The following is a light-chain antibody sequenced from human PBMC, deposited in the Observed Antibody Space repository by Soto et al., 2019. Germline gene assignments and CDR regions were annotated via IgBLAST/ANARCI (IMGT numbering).Light chain of an antibody. CDR2: EVT. V-gene: IGLV2-14*01. CDR3: NSFRVSHLYV. Sequence: QSVLIQPASVSGSPGQTITISCTGTSTDVGGYNAVSWYQHHPGKAPKLIIYEVTHRPSGVSDRFSASKSGNTASLTISGLQAEDEADYYCNSFRVSHLYVFGTGTKVHRP. J-gene: IGLJ1*01. CDR1: STDVGGYNA.